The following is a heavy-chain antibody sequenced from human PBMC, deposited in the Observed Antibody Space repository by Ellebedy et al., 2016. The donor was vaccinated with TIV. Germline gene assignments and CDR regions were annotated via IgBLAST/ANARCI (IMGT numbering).Heavy chain of an antibody. CDR1: GGTFRNYA. J-gene: IGHJ6*02. CDR3: ARCPPDYDILTGQTSDGMDV. CDR2: IIPLFGTT. Sequence: SVKVSCKASGGTFRNYAISWVRQVPGQGLEWMGGIIPLFGTTNYARKFEDRVKITADESTSTDYMELSSLKSEDTAVYYCARCPPDYDILTGQTSDGMDVWGQGTTVTVSS. V-gene: IGHV1-69*13. D-gene: IGHD3-9*01.